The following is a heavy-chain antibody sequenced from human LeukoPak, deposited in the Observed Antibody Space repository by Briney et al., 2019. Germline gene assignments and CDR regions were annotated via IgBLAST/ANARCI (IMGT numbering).Heavy chain of an antibody. V-gene: IGHV4-59*01. D-gene: IGHD3-16*01. CDR1: GGSISIYY. J-gene: IGHJ5*02. Sequence: SETLSLTCIVSGGSISIYYWNWIRQPPGKGLEWIGYIYNSVSTDYNPSLKRRVTISADTSKNQFSLKLTSVTAADTAVYYCARDRELGSWGQGILVTVSS. CDR2: IYNSVST. CDR3: ARDRELGS.